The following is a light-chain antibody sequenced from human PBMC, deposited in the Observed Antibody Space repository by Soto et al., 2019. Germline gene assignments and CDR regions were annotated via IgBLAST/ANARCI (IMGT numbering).Light chain of an antibody. Sequence: EIVLTQSPAILSLYPRERVTLSCRASQSVSGHVAWYQQRPGQRPRLLIYDASIRGTGISARFSGSGSGTDYTLTISRLDPEDFAVYYCQWRSNWPIFGGGTKIEVK. CDR1: QSVSGH. CDR3: QWRSNWPI. CDR2: DAS. V-gene: IGKV3-11*01. J-gene: IGKJ4*01.